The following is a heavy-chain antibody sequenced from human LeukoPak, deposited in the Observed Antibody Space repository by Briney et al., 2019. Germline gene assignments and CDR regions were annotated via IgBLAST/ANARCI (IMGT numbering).Heavy chain of an antibody. CDR2: INSDGSWT. CDR3: VSFYETY. D-gene: IGHD2-2*01. Sequence: PGGSLRLSCAASGFTFSTYCMHWVRQAPGKGLVWVSHINSDGSWTGYADSVKGRFTISKDNAKNTVYLQMNNLRAEDTAVYYCVSFYETYWGRGTLVTVSS. CDR1: GFTFSTYC. J-gene: IGHJ4*02. V-gene: IGHV3-74*01.